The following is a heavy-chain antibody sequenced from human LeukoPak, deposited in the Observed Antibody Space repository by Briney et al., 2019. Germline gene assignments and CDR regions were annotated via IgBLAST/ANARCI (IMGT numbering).Heavy chain of an antibody. CDR3: ARLVEWSRNWFDP. J-gene: IGHJ5*02. CDR1: GYTFTGYY. Sequence: ASVKVSCKASGYTFTGYYMHWVRQAPGQGLEWMGWTNPNSGSTNYAQKFQGRVTMTRDTSISTAYMELSRLRSDDTAVYYCARLVEWSRNWFDPWGQGTLVTVSS. V-gene: IGHV1-2*02. CDR2: TNPNSGST. D-gene: IGHD3-3*01.